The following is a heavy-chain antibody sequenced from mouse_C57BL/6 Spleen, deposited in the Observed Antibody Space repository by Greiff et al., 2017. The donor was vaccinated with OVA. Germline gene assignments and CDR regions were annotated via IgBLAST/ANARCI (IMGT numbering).Heavy chain of an antibody. CDR3: AKGYFDV. V-gene: IGHV5-17*01. CDR1: GFTFSDYG. CDR2: ISSGSSTI. J-gene: IGHJ1*03. Sequence: EVKLVESGGGLVKPGGSLKLSCAASGFTFSDYGMHWVRQAPEKGLEWVAYISSGSSTIYYADTVKGRFTISRDNAKNTLFLQMTSLGSEDTAMYYCAKGYFDVWGTGTTVTVSS.